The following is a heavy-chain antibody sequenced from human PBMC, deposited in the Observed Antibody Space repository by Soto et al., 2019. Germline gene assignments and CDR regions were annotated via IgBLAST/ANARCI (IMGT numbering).Heavy chain of an antibody. D-gene: IGHD3-16*01. J-gene: IGHJ6*02. CDR1: GYSFTSYW. CDR2: IXXSXSXX. CDR3: ASVMLLSYGMDV. V-gene: IGHV5-10-1*01. Sequence: GESLKISCKGSGYSFTSYWIIWVRQMPGKGLXWMXXIXXSXSXXXYXXSFQGHVTISADKSISTAYLQWSSLKASDTAMYYCASVMLLSYGMDVWGQGTTVTVSS.